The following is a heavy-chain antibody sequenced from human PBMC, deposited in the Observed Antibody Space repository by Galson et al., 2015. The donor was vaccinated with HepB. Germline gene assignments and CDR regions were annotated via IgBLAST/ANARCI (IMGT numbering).Heavy chain of an antibody. CDR1: GYTFTSYG. D-gene: IGHD6-19*01. Sequence: SVKVSCKASGYTFTSYGISWVRQAPGQGLEWMGWISAYNGNTNYAQKLQGRVTMTTDTSTSTAYMELRSLRSDDTAVYYCARLKGGSSGWYRGGDYYYGMDVWGQGTTVTVSS. CDR3: ARLKGGSSGWYRGGDYYYGMDV. V-gene: IGHV1-18*01. CDR2: ISAYNGNT. J-gene: IGHJ6*02.